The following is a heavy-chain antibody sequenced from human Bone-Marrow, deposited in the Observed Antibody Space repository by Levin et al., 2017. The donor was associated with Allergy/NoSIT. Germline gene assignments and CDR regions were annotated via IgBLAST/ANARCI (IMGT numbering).Heavy chain of an antibody. V-gene: IGHV4-28*01. CDR3: ARTSGSTVSYWYFDL. CDR1: GYSMTNTYW. D-gene: IGHD4-17*01. Sequence: SQTLSLTCGVSGYSMTNTYWWGWIRQPPGKDLEWIGFISYSGSAYYNPSLKSRVTMSLVTSKNQFSLNLRSVTAADTAVYFCARTSGSTVSYWYFDLWGRGTLVTVSS. J-gene: IGHJ2*01. CDR2: ISYSGSA.